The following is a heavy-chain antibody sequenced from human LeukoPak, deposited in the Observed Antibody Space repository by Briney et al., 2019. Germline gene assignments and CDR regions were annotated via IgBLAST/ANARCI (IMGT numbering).Heavy chain of an antibody. Sequence: PGGSLRLSCAASGFTFSNAWMSWVRQAPGKGLKWVGRIKSKTDSGTTDYAAPVKGRFTISRDDSKNTLYLQMNSLKTEDTAVYYCTKLILAAADTGDYWGQGTLVTVSS. V-gene: IGHV3-15*01. CDR3: TKLILAAADTGDY. CDR1: GFTFSNAW. D-gene: IGHD6-13*01. J-gene: IGHJ4*02. CDR2: IKSKTDSGTT.